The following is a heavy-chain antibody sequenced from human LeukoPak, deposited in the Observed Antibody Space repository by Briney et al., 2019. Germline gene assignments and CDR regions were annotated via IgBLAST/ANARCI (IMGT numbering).Heavy chain of an antibody. Sequence: PSETLSLTCTVSGGSISSSSYYWGWIRQPPGTGLEWIGNFYYTGNTYYNPSLKSRVTISADTSKNQFSLRLSSVTVADTAVYYCARQGPTEIFDCWGQGALVTVSS. V-gene: IGHV4-39*01. D-gene: IGHD1-1*01. J-gene: IGHJ4*02. CDR1: GGSISSSSYY. CDR3: ARQGPTEIFDC. CDR2: FYYTGNT.